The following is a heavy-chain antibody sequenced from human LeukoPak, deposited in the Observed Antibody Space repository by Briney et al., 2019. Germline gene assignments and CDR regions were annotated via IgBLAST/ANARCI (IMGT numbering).Heavy chain of an antibody. CDR1: GYTFTGYY. V-gene: IGHV1-2*02. CDR2: INSNSGDT. J-gene: IGHJ1*01. Sequence: ASVKVSCKASGYTFTGYYIHWVRQSPGQGLEWVGWINSNSGDTEFAQKFQGRVTMTRDTSISTAYMELSRLRSDDTAVYYCARPDCGGDCRLIQYWGQGTLVTVSS. CDR3: ARPDCGGDCRLIQY. D-gene: IGHD2-21*01.